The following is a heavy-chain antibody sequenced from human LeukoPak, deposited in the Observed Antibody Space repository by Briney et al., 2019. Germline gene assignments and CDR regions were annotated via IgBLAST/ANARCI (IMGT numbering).Heavy chain of an antibody. Sequence: SETLSLTCAVYGGSYSGYYWSWIRQPPGKGLEWIGVINHSGSTTYNPSLKSRVTISVDTSKNQFSLKLSSVTAADTAVYYCARGKCSSTSCPRYYYGMDVWGKGTTVTVSS. CDR3: ARGKCSSTSCPRYYYGMDV. J-gene: IGHJ6*04. CDR2: INHSGST. D-gene: IGHD2-2*01. CDR1: GGSYSGYY. V-gene: IGHV4-34*01.